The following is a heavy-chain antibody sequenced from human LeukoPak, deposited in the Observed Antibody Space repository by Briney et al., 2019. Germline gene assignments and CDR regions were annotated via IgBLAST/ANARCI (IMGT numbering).Heavy chain of an antibody. J-gene: IGHJ4*02. Sequence: GGSLRLSCAASGFTFNSYAMHWVRQAPGKGLEGVAVISYDGSIKYYADPVKGRFTISRDNSKNTLYLQMNSLTAEHRAVYYCARAGGGGSNYAFDYSGQGRLVTASS. V-gene: IGHV3-30-3*01. CDR1: GFTFNSYA. CDR2: ISYDGSIK. D-gene: IGHD1-26*01. CDR3: ARAGGGGSNYAFDY.